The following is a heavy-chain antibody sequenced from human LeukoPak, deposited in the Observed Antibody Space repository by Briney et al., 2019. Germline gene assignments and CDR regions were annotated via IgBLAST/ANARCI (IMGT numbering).Heavy chain of an antibody. CDR2: INHSGST. J-gene: IGHJ3*01. V-gene: IGHV4-34*01. CDR1: GGSFSDFY. CDR3: ARCITGTTTAFDV. D-gene: IGHD1-20*01. Sequence: PSETLSFTCAVNGGSFSDFYWSWIRQPPGRGLEWIGEINHSGSTNYNPSLKSRVTISLDTSKTQFSLKLSSVTAADTAVYYCARCITGTTTAFDVWGQGTMVTVSS.